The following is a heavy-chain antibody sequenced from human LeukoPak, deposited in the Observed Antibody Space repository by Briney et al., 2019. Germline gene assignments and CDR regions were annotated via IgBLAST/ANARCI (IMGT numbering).Heavy chain of an antibody. Sequence: GGSLRLSCAASGFTFSSYWMSWARQAPGKGLEWVAVIKQGGSERFYLDSVKGRFTISRDNAKNSLYLQLNSLRAEDTAVYYCTRDWDTWGQGTLVTVSS. CDR2: IKQGGSER. CDR1: GFTFSSYW. V-gene: IGHV3-7*01. CDR3: TRDWDT. D-gene: IGHD5-18*01. J-gene: IGHJ4*02.